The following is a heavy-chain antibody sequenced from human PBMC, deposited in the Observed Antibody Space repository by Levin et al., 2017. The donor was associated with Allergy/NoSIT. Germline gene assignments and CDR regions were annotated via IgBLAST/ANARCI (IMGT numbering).Heavy chain of an antibody. CDR1: GFTFSNAW. J-gene: IGHJ2*01. CDR2: IKSKTDGGTT. CDR3: TTAGVPENPNWYFDR. V-gene: IGHV3-15*01. D-gene: IGHD2-2*01. Sequence: AGGSLRLSCAASGFTFSNAWMSWVRQAPGKGLEWVGRIKSKTDGGTTDYAAPVKGRFTISRDDSKNTLYLQMNSLKTEDTAVYYCTTAGVPENPNWYFDRWGRGTLVTVSS.